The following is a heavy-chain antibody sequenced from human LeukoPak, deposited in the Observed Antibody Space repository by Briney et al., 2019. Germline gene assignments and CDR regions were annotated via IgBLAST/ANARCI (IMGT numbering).Heavy chain of an antibody. J-gene: IGHJ5*02. V-gene: IGHV1-2*04. CDR1: GYTFTGYY. Sequence: ASVKVSCKASGYTFTGYYMHWVRQAPGQGLEWMGWINPNSGGTNYAQKFQGWVTMTRDTSISTAYMELSRLRSDETAVYYCARVLSSPLAGYYYGSGSTWFDPWGQGTLVTVSS. D-gene: IGHD3-10*01. CDR2: INPNSGGT. CDR3: ARVLSSPLAGYYYGSGSTWFDP.